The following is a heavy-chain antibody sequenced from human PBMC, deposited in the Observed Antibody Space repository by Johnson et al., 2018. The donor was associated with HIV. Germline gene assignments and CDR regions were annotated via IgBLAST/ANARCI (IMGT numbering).Heavy chain of an antibody. D-gene: IGHD3-22*01. CDR3: TKDGGYYDSSDSYPGGAFDI. J-gene: IGHJ3*02. Sequence: QVQLVESGGGVVQPGGSLRLSCAASGFSFSNYGMHWVRQAPGKGPEWVAFIRNDGSKKSYIDSVKGRFSVSSDKSKNTLYLQMSSLRVEDTALYYCTKDGGYYDSSDSYPGGAFDIWGQGTVVTVSS. V-gene: IGHV3-30*02. CDR2: IRNDGSKK. CDR1: GFSFSNYG.